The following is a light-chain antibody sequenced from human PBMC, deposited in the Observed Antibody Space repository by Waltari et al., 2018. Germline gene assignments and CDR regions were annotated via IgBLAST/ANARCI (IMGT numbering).Light chain of an antibody. Sequence: QPALTQPPSVPTSFGRSVTISCSGTSREIGGSTDVSWYQTHPGTAPRLLIFGVSKRPSGVSDRFSGSKAGDTASLTSFGRQAEDEADYYGCSYRSGTTFQVLFGGGTRLTVL. CDR3: CSYRSGTTFQVL. V-gene: IGLV2-11*01. CDR2: GVS. CDR1: SREIGGSTD. J-gene: IGLJ2*01.